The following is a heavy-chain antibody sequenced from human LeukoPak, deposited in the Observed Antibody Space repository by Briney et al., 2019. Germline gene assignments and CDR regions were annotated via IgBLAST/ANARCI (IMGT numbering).Heavy chain of an antibody. J-gene: IGHJ4*02. Sequence: ASVKVSCKTSGYTFTSYGISWVRQAPGQGLEWMAWINPSNGNTKDARNLQGRVTMTTDTSTNTAYMELRNLRSSDTAVYYCATGGTYSSFDHWGQGTLDTVSS. CDR2: INPSNGNT. D-gene: IGHD4-11*01. V-gene: IGHV1-18*01. CDR3: ATGGTYSSFDH. CDR1: GYTFTSYG.